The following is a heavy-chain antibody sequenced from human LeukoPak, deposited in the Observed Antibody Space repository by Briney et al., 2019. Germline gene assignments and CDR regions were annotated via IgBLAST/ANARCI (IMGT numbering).Heavy chain of an antibody. CDR2: IKQDGSEK. D-gene: IGHD5-12*01. CDR3: ATNGGGDSGYGNFDY. CDR1: GFTFSSYW. V-gene: IGHV3-7*03. J-gene: IGHJ4*02. Sequence: GGSLRLSCAASGFTFSSYWMSWVRQAPGKGLEWVANIKQDGSEKYYVDSVKGRFTISRDNPKNSLYLQMNSLRPEDTALYYCATNGGGDSGYGNFDYWGQGTLVTVSS.